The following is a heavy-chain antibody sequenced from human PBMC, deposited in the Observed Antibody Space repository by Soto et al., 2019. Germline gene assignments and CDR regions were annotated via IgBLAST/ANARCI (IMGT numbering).Heavy chain of an antibody. Sequence: ASVKVSCKASGYTFTSYGISWVRQAPGQGLEWMGWISAYNGNTNYAQKLQGRVTMTTDTSTSTAYMELRSLRSDDTVVYYCARGSIYYDFWSGPSSFDYWGQGTLVTVSS. CDR3: ARGSIYYDFWSGPSSFDY. CDR2: ISAYNGNT. J-gene: IGHJ4*02. CDR1: GYTFTSYG. D-gene: IGHD3-3*01. V-gene: IGHV1-18*01.